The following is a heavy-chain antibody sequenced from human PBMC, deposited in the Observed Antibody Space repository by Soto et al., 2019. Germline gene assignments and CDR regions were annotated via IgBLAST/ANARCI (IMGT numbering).Heavy chain of an antibody. Sequence: GGSLRLSCAASGFTFSTYAMIWVRQAPGKGLEWVSVITGCGGSTYYADSVKGRLTISRDNSKNTLYLQMNSLRAEDTAVYYCAKGVPGIAVAGTGYFQHWGQGTLVTVSS. CDR3: AKGVPGIAVAGTGYFQH. V-gene: IGHV3-23*01. CDR1: GFTFSTYA. CDR2: ITGCGGST. J-gene: IGHJ1*01. D-gene: IGHD6-19*01.